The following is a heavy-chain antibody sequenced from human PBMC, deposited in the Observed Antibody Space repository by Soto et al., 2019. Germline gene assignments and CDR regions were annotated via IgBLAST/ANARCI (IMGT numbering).Heavy chain of an antibody. D-gene: IGHD3-3*01. CDR2: IWYDGSNK. Sequence: GGSLRLSCAASGFTFSSYGMHWVRQAPGKGLEWVAVIWYDGSNKYYADSVKGRFTISRDNSKNTLYLQMNSLRAEDTAVYYCARGRFLEWGNQKNYYYMDVWGKGTTVTVSS. CDR3: ARGRFLEWGNQKNYYYMDV. V-gene: IGHV3-33*01. J-gene: IGHJ6*03. CDR1: GFTFSSYG.